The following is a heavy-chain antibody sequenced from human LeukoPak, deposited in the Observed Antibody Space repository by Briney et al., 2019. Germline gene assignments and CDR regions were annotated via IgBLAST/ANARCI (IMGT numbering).Heavy chain of an antibody. V-gene: IGHV3-66*01. CDR2: IYSGGST. CDR1: GFTVSSNY. Sequence: GGSLRLSCAASGFTVSSNYMSWVRQAPGKGLEWVSVIYSGGSTYYADSVKGRFTISRDNAKNSLYLQMNSLRAEDTAVYYCARDGHYYDSSGYPRVDAFDIWGQGTMVTVSS. J-gene: IGHJ3*02. D-gene: IGHD3-22*01. CDR3: ARDGHYYDSSGYPRVDAFDI.